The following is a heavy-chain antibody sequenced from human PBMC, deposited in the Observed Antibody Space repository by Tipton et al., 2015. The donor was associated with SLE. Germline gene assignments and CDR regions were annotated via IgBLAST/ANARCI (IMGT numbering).Heavy chain of an antibody. Sequence: TLSLTCTVSGGSISSYYWSWIRQPPGKGLEWIGYIHHSGSTNYNPSLKSRVTISVDTAKNQFSLKVSPVTAADTAVYYCARDSDPGRLYYYYGMDVWGQGTTVTVSS. CDR1: GGSISSYY. CDR3: ARDSDPGRLYYYYGMDV. CDR2: IHHSGST. D-gene: IGHD2-15*01. J-gene: IGHJ6*02. V-gene: IGHV4-59*01.